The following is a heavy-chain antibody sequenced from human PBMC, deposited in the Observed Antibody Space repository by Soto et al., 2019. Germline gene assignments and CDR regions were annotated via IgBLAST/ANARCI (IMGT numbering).Heavy chain of an antibody. Sequence: ASVKVSCKASGYTFTSYAMHWVRQAPGQRLEWMGWINAGNGNTKYSQKFQGRVTITADKSTSTAYMELSSLRSEDTAVYYCARTYNWNDEIGMDVWGQGTTVTVSS. J-gene: IGHJ6*02. CDR1: GYTFTSYA. CDR2: INAGNGNT. CDR3: ARTYNWNDEIGMDV. V-gene: IGHV1-3*01. D-gene: IGHD1-20*01.